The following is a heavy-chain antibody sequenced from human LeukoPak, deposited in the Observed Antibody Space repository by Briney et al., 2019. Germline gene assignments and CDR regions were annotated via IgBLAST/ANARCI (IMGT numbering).Heavy chain of an antibody. D-gene: IGHD1-1*01. Sequence: GESLRISCNGSGYXFTSYWISWVRQMPGKGLEWMGSIDPSDSYTNYSPSFQGHVTISADKSISTAYLQWSSLKASDTAMYYCARYTTGDFDYWGQGTLVTVSS. J-gene: IGHJ4*02. CDR2: IDPSDSYT. CDR1: GYXFTSYW. CDR3: ARYTTGDFDY. V-gene: IGHV5-10-1*01.